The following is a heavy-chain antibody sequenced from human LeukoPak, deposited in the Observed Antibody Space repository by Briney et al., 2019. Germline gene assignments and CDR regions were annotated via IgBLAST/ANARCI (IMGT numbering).Heavy chain of an antibody. CDR3: ARNNWGIDY. J-gene: IGHJ4*02. Sequence: GRSLRLSCAASGFTFRNHWIHWVRQAPGKGLVWVTRINTDGSDTGYADSVEGRFTISRDNAKNTLYLQMNSLRAEDTAVYYCARNNWGIDYWGQGTLVTVSS. CDR1: GFTFRNHW. CDR2: INTDGSDT. D-gene: IGHD7-27*01. V-gene: IGHV3-74*01.